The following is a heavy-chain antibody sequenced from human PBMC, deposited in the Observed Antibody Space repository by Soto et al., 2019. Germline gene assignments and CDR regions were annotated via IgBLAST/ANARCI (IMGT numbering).Heavy chain of an antibody. CDR1: GGSFSGYY. J-gene: IGHJ4*02. V-gene: IGHV4-34*01. D-gene: IGHD1-26*01. CDR2: INHSGST. CDR3: ARGGGSYSGFDY. Sequence: PSETLSLTCAVYGGSFSGYYWTWIRQPPGTGLEWIGEINHSGSTNYNPSLKSRVTISVDTSKNQFSLKLSSVTAADTAVYYCARGGGSYSGFDYWGQGTLVNVSS.